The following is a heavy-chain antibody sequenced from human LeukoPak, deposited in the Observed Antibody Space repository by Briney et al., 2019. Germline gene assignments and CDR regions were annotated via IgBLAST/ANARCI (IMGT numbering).Heavy chain of an antibody. CDR1: GFKFSSFS. CDR3: ARAIASYGDSAY. J-gene: IGHJ4*02. V-gene: IGHV3-48*04. CDR2: ITSTSSAT. Sequence: GGSLRLSCAASGFKFSSFSMGWVRQAPGKWLEWLSYITSTSSATYYADSLQGRFTISRDNAKNSLYLQINSLRADDTAVYYCARAIASYGDSAYWGQGTLVTVSS. D-gene: IGHD5-18*01.